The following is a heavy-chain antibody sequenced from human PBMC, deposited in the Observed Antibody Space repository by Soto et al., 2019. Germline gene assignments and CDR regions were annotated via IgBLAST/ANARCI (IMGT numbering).Heavy chain of an antibody. Sequence: EVQLVESGGGLVQPGGSLRLSCSASGFTFSSYAMHWVRQAPGKGLEYVSAISSNGGSTDYADSVKGRFTISRDNSKNTLYFQMSCLRAEDTAVYYCVKAHGYDFDYWGQGTLVTVSS. CDR1: GFTFSSYA. CDR3: VKAHGYDFDY. J-gene: IGHJ4*02. D-gene: IGHD5-12*01. V-gene: IGHV3-64D*06. CDR2: ISSNGGST.